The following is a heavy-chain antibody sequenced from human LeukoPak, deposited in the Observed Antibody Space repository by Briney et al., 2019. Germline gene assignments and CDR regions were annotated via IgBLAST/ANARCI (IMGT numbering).Heavy chain of an antibody. Sequence: TSETLSLTCAVYGGSFSGYYWSWIRQPPGKGLEWIGEINHSGSTNYNPSLKSRVTISVDTSKNQFSLKLSSVTAADTAVYYCARGKSSGWYGPGWFDPWGQGTLVTVSS. V-gene: IGHV4-34*01. J-gene: IGHJ5*02. CDR2: INHSGST. CDR3: ARGKSSGWYGPGWFDP. D-gene: IGHD6-13*01. CDR1: GGSFSGYY.